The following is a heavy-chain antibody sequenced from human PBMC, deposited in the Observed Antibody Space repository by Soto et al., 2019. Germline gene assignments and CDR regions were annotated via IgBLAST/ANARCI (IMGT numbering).Heavy chain of an antibody. CDR2: ISSDGNNK. V-gene: IGHV3-30-3*01. Sequence: QVQLVESGGGAVHPGRSLTVSCAASGFTFSSSAMHWVRQAPGKGLEWVAVISSDGNNKFYSDFVEGRFSISRDHSKNKLYLEVNSLTTEDTAVDYCARAFSTITFFIDSWGRGTSVTVSS. CDR3: ARAFSTITFFIDS. CDR1: GFTFSSSA. J-gene: IGHJ5*01.